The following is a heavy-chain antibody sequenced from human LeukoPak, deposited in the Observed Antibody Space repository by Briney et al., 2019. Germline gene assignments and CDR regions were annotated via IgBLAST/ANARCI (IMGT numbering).Heavy chain of an antibody. CDR3: ARGLNRNDYGDYGY. D-gene: IGHD4-17*01. CDR2: IYHTGST. CDR1: GGSISSYY. V-gene: IGHV4-59*01. J-gene: IGHJ4*02. Sequence: PSETLSLTCTVSGGSISSYYWGWIRQPPGKGVEWVGYIYHTGSTSYNPSLKGRVTISVDTSKNQFSLKLSSVTAADTDVYYCARGLNRNDYGDYGYWGQGTLVTVSS.